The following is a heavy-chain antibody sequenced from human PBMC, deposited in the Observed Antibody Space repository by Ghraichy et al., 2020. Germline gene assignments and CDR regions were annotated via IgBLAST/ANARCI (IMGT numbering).Heavy chain of an antibody. V-gene: IGHV3-48*02. D-gene: IGHD4-23*01. CDR2: ITSSSRTT. CDR1: GFTFSAYS. CDR3: ARGSKVVRFFFYDGMDV. J-gene: IGHJ6*02. Sequence: GGSLRLSYVGSGFTFSAYSMNWVRQSPGKGLEWVSYITSSSRTTSYADSVKGRFTISRDNAQNSLYLQMNSLRDEDTAVYYCARGSKVVRFFFYDGMDVWGQGTTVTVSS.